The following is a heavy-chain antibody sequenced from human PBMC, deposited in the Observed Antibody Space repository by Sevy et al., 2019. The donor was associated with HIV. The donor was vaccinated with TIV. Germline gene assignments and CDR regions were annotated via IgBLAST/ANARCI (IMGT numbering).Heavy chain of an antibody. CDR1: GFTFSNYA. J-gene: IGHJ4*02. CDR2: FCFSCGKI. V-gene: IGHV3-23*01. CDR3: AREGCSKPHDY. D-gene: IGHD2-2*01. Sequence: GGSLRLSCAASGFTFSNYAMSWVRQAPGKGLEWVSTFCFSCGKINYADSVKGRFTISRDNTKNTLYLQMNRLRAEDTALYYCAREGCSKPHDYWGQGPLVTVSS.